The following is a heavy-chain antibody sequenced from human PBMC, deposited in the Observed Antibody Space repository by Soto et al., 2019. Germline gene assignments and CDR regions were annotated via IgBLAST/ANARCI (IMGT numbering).Heavy chain of an antibody. D-gene: IGHD3-3*01. Sequence: QVQLVESGGGVVQPGRSLRLSCAASGFTFSSYGMHWVRQAPGKGLEWVAVISYDGSNKYYADSVKGRFTISRDNSKNTLYLQMNSLRAEDTAVYYCANSFWSGYIHDWYFDLGGRGTLVTVSS. CDR1: GFTFSSYG. CDR2: ISYDGSNK. J-gene: IGHJ2*01. V-gene: IGHV3-30*18. CDR3: ANSFWSGYIHDWYFDL.